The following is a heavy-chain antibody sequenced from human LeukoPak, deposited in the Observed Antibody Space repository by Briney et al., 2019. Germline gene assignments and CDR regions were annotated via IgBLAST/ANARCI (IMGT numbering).Heavy chain of an antibody. V-gene: IGHV3-23*01. CDR1: GFTFSSYA. CDR2: ISGSGGST. J-gene: IGHJ4*02. CDR3: ANGGYCSSTNCLKIEYYFDY. D-gene: IGHD2-2*01. Sequence: GGSLRLSCAASGFTFSSYAMSWVRQAPGKGLEWVSAISGSGGSTYYADSVKGRFTISRDNSKNTLYLQMNSLRAEDTAVYYRANGGYCSSTNCLKIEYYFDYWGQGTLVTVSP.